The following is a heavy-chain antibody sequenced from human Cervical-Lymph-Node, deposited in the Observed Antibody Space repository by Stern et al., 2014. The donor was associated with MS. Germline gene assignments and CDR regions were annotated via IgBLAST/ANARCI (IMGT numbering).Heavy chain of an antibody. Sequence: EVQLVESGGGLVQPGRSLRLSCTASGFTFNEFSMHWVRQVPGKGLEWVSGICWNSGGNAYADSVTGRFTISRDNAKQALYMQMNSLRPEDTSLDYCLKDVDSSIPVSFDSWGQGTLVTVSS. D-gene: IGHD2-2*02. J-gene: IGHJ4*02. CDR2: ICWNSGGN. CDR1: GFTFNEFS. V-gene: IGHV3-9*01. CDR3: LKDVDSSIPVSFDS.